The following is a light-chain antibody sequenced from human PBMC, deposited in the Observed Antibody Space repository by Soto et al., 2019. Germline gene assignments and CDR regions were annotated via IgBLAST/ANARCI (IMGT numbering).Light chain of an antibody. CDR3: QRTYNCPFT. CDR1: QDINSY. J-gene: IGKJ5*01. CDR2: SAS. V-gene: IGKV1-27*01. Sequence: DIPLTQSPSSLSASVGDRVTITCRVSQDINSYLNWYRQKTGKVPKLLIYSASNLQSGVPSRFSGGGSGTDFTLPISSLQPEDVATYYDQRTYNCPFTFGQGTRLEIK.